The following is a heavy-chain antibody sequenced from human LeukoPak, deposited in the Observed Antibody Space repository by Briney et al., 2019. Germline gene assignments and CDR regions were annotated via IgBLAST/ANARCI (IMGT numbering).Heavy chain of an antibody. CDR1: GFTFSTYA. Sequence: GRSPRLSCAGSGFTFSTYAMHWVRQAPGKGLEWVAVISSDGTKKYYADSVKGRFTISRDNSKDMLYLQMNSLRVDDTAVYYCARDPNSGYDMVWYLDLWGRGTLVTVSS. J-gene: IGHJ2*01. V-gene: IGHV3-30-3*01. CDR2: ISSDGTKK. D-gene: IGHD5-12*01. CDR3: ARDPNSGYDMVWYLDL.